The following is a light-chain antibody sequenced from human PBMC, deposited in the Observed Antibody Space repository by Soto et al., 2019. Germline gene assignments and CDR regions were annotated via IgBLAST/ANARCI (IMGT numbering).Light chain of an antibody. CDR3: QQSSSFKLT. J-gene: IGKJ4*01. Sequence: DIQMTQSPSSVSASVGDRVTITCRASQSITNWLAWYQQQPGKAPKLLISAASTLQSGVPSRFSGSGSGTDFTLTITSLQPEDFATYFCQQSSSFKLTCGGETKVDIK. V-gene: IGKV1-12*01. CDR1: QSITNW. CDR2: AAS.